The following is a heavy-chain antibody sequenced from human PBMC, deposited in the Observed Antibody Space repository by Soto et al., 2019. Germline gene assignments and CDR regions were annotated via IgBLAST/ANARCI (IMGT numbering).Heavy chain of an antibody. V-gene: IGHV4-34*01. Sequence: SETLSLTCAVYGGSFSGYYWSWIRQPPGKGLEWIGEINHSGSTNYNPSLKSRVTISVDTSKNQFSLKLSSVTAADTAVYYCARTAMALYYYYYYGMDVWGQGTTVTVSS. CDR3: ARTAMALYYYYYYGMDV. D-gene: IGHD5-18*01. CDR1: GGSFSGYY. J-gene: IGHJ6*02. CDR2: INHSGST.